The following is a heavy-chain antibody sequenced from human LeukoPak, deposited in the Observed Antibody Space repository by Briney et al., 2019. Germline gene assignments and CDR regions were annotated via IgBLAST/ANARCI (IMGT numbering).Heavy chain of an antibody. Sequence: GRSLRLSHAASRLTYNIYEMNCVPHASRKALEYVSYISSSGSTIYYADSVKGRFTISRDNAKNSLYLQMNSLRAEDTAVYYCARDGSSWYGMDAWGKGTTVTVSS. J-gene: IGHJ6*04. CDR1: RLTYNIYE. V-gene: IGHV3-48*03. CDR2: ISSSGSTI. D-gene: IGHD6-13*01. CDR3: ARDGSSWYGMDA.